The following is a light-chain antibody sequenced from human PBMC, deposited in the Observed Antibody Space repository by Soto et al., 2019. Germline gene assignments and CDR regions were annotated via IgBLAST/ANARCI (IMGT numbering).Light chain of an antibody. J-gene: IGKJ3*01. CDR1: QSIGNF. V-gene: IGKV3-11*01. CDR3: QQRNFWPLT. CDR2: DAS. Sequence: ENVLTQSPITLSLSPGETATLSCRASQSIGNFLAWYQQKPGQAPRLLIYDASNRATGIPARFRGSGSETDFTLTIASLEVEDSAVYYCQQRNFWPLTFGPGTRVEI.